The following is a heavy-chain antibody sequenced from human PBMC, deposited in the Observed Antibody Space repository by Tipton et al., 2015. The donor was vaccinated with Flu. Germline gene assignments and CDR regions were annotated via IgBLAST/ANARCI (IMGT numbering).Heavy chain of an antibody. CDR1: GGSIGVTTYY. Sequence: TPSLTCTVSGGSIGVTTYYWGWIRQPPGKGLEYIGSVYYTGGTYFNPSLKSRVTVSIDTSKKQFSLKLNSVTAADTAVYYCARLSLSFNAFDIWGQGTTVIVSS. V-gene: IGHV4-39*07. CDR3: ARLSLSFNAFDI. J-gene: IGHJ3*02. D-gene: IGHD2/OR15-2a*01. CDR2: VYYTGGT.